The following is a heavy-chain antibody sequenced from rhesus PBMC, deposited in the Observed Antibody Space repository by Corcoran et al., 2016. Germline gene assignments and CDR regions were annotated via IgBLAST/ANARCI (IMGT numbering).Heavy chain of an antibody. D-gene: IGHD3-16*01. CDR1: GGSINSGSYY. Sequence: QVQLQASGPGLVKPSETLSLTCAVSGGSINSGSYYWYLIRPPPGKGLAWIGYITYSGSTNYNPSLKSRVAFSRDTSKNQFSLKLSSVTAADTAVYYCARSGTYYFYFDYWGQGVLVTVSS. J-gene: IGHJ4*01. V-gene: IGHV4-122*02. CDR2: ITYSGST. CDR3: ARSGTYYFYFDY.